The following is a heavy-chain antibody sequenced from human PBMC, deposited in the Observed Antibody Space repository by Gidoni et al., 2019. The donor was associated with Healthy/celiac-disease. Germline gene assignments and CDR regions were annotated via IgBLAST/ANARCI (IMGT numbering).Heavy chain of an antibody. D-gene: IGHD3-3*01. J-gene: IGHJ6*02. Sequence: EVQLLESGGGLVQPGGSLRLHCAASGFTFSSYAMSCVGKAPGKGLEWCSAISCSGGSTYYADSVKGRFTISRDNSKNTLYLQMNSLRAEDTAVYYCAKDLYTEQYYDFWSGSGTDGMDVWGQGTTVTVSS. CDR3: AKDLYTEQYYDFWSGSGTDGMDV. CDR2: ISCSGGST. CDR1: GFTFSSYA. V-gene: IGHV3-23*01.